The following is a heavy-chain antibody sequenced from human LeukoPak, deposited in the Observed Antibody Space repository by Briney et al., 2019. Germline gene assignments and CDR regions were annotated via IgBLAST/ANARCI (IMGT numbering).Heavy chain of an antibody. Sequence: GASVKVSCKASGYTFTHYYMHCVRQAPGQGLEWMGWINPNNGGTYSTQKFQGWVTMTRDTSISTAYMELSRLTSDDTAVYYCARANPLHCSSTSCLFDYWGQGSLVTVSS. D-gene: IGHD2-2*01. CDR2: INPNNGGT. CDR1: GYTFTHYY. V-gene: IGHV1-2*04. CDR3: ARANPLHCSSTSCLFDY. J-gene: IGHJ4*02.